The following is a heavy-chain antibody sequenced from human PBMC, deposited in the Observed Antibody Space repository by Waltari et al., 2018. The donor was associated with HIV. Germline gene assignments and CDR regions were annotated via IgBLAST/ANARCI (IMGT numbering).Heavy chain of an antibody. V-gene: IGHV1-69*01. D-gene: IGHD6-19*01. CDR3: ARGRSSGWYRDFDY. CDR2: IIPIFGTA. Sequence: QVQLVQSGAEVKKPGSSVKVSCKASGGTFSSYAISWVRQAPGKGLEWMGGIIPIFGTANYAQKFQGRVTITADESTSTAYMELSSLRSEDTAVYYCARGRSSGWYRDFDYWGQGTLVTVSS. J-gene: IGHJ4*02. CDR1: GGTFSSYA.